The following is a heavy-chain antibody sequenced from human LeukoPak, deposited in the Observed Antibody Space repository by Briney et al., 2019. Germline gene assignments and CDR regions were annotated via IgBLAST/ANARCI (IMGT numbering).Heavy chain of an antibody. CDR2: IWYGGSNK. V-gene: IGHV3-30*18. CDR1: GFTFSSYG. D-gene: IGHD4-17*01. J-gene: IGHJ3*02. Sequence: PGRSLRLSCAASGFTFSSYGMHWVRQAPGKGLEWVAVIWYGGSNKYYADSVKGRFTISRDNSKNTLYLQMNSLRAEDTAVYYCAKDYGDYLADAFDIWGQGTMVTVSS. CDR3: AKDYGDYLADAFDI.